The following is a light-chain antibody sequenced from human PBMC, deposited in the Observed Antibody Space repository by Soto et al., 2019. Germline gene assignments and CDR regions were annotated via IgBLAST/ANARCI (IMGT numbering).Light chain of an antibody. CDR2: EVS. CDR3: SSYAGSNHYV. Sequence: QSVLTQPPSAAGSPGQSVTISCTGTSSDVGGYNYVSWYQQHPGKAPKLMIYEVSKRPSGVPDRFSGSKSGNTASLTVSGIQDEEDDDYYCSSYAGSNHYVCGTGPKVRVL. V-gene: IGLV2-8*01. J-gene: IGLJ1*01. CDR1: SSDVGGYNY.